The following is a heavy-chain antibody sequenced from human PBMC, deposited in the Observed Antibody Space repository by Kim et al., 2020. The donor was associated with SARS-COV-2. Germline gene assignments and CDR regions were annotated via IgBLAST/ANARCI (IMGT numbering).Heavy chain of an antibody. J-gene: IGHJ4*02. CDR3: ARDLLGPNGEVITFGGVAPNFDY. CDR2: ISAYNGNT. D-gene: IGHD3-16*01. CDR1: GYTFTSYG. V-gene: IGHV1-18*01. Sequence: ASVKVSCKASGYTFTSYGISWVRQAPGQGLEWMGWISAYNGNTNYAQKLQGRVTMTTDTSTSTAYMELRSLRSDDTAVYYCARDLLGPNGEVITFGGVAPNFDYWGQGTLVTVSS.